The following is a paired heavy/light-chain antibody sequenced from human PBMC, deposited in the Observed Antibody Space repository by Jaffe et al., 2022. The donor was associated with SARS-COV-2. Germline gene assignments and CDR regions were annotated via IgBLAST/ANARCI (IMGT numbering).Light chain of an antibody. V-gene: IGKV1-5*03. CDR2: TAS. J-gene: IGKJ4*01. CDR3: QHFNSYPLT. CDR1: QSISTW. Sequence: DIQMTQSPSTLSASVGDRVTITCRASQSISTWLAWYQQKPGKAPKLLIYTASSLKSGVPSRFSGSGSGTEFTLTISSLQPDDFATYYCQHFNSYPLTFGGGTKVQIK.
Heavy chain of an antibody. J-gene: IGHJ6*02. CDR1: GFTFSNYG. V-gene: IGHV3-33*01. D-gene: IGHD7-27*01. CDR3: ARDLTGVNYYYGLDV. CDR2: LWYDGTNQ. Sequence: QVQLVESGGGVVQPGRSLRLSCAASGFTFSNYGVHWVRQAPGKGLEWVAVLWYDGTNQHYADSVKGRFTISRDNSKNTLYLQMNSLRAEDTAVYYCARDLTGVNYYYGLDVWGQGTTVTVSS.